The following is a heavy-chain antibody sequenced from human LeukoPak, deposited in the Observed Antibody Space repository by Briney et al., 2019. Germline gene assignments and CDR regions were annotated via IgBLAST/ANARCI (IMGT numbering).Heavy chain of an antibody. J-gene: IGHJ4*02. CDR1: GYIFTGYY. V-gene: IGHV1-2*02. CDR3: ARDLATTSTWELDY. CDR2: IYPNSGGT. D-gene: IGHD1-26*01. Sequence: GASVKVSCKASGYIFTGYYMHWVRQAPGQGLEWMGWIYPNSGGTRYAQKFQGRVTMTRDTSISTAYMELSGLTSDDTAVFYCARDLATTSTWELDYWGQGTLVSVSS.